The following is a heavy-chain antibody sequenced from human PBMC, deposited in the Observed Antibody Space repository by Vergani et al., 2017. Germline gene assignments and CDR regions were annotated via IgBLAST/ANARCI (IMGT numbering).Heavy chain of an antibody. CDR3: AGGGIAASGKKEAYNYYYMDV. CDR1: GFTFSNSA. D-gene: IGHD6-13*01. V-gene: IGHV3-23*01. Sequence: EVHLLVSGGGLVQSGGSLRLSCAASGFTFSNSAVCWVRQAPGRGLAWVSSISGPGLSTYYADSVKGRFSISRDNAKNALYLQMNSRRAEGTAVYYCAGGGIAASGKKEAYNYYYMDVWGEGTTVTVSS. J-gene: IGHJ6*03. CDR2: ISGPGLST.